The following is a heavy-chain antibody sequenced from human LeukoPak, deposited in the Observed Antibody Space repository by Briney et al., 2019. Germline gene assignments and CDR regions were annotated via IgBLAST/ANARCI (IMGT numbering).Heavy chain of an antibody. J-gene: IGHJ4*02. D-gene: IGHD2-15*01. CDR3: ARVQSGGSVGYFDY. CDR1: GYTFTGYY. CDR2: INPNSGGT. Sequence: ASVKVSCKASGYTFTGYYMHWVRQAPGQGLEWMGWINPNSGGTNYAQKFQGRVTMTRDTSISTAYMELSRLRSDDTAVYYCARVQSGGSVGYFDYWGQGTLVTVSS. V-gene: IGHV1-2*02.